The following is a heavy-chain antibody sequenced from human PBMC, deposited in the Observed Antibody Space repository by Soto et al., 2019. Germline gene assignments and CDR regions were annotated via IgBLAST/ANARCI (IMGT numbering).Heavy chain of an antibody. V-gene: IGHV4-31*03. J-gene: IGHJ4*02. CDR3: ERDMGYSYGYFDY. D-gene: IGHD5-18*01. CDR2: IYYSGST. Sequence: SETLSLTCTVSGGSISSGGYYWSWIRQHPGKGLEWIGYIYYSGSTYYNPSLKSRVTISVDTSKNQFSLKLSSVTAADTAVYYCERDMGYSYGYFDYWGQGTLVTVSS. CDR1: GGSISSGGYY.